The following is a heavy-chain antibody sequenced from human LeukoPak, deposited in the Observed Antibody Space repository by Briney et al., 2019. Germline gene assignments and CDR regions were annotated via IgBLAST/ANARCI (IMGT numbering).Heavy chain of an antibody. V-gene: IGHV3-21*01. CDR2: IGDSRSYI. J-gene: IGHJ4*02. Sequence: PGGSLRLSCAASGFTFSSYSMNWVRQAPGKGPEWVSSIGDSRSYIYYVDSVRGRFTISRDNAKNSLSLQMNSLRAEDTAVYYCARGLGNSPPLVFDNWGQGTLVTVSS. D-gene: IGHD3-16*01. CDR3: ARGLGNSPPLVFDN. CDR1: GFTFSSYS.